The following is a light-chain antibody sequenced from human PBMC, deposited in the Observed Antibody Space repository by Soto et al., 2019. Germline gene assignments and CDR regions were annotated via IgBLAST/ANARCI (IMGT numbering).Light chain of an antibody. Sequence: QSALTQPPSASGSPGQSVTISCTGTSSDVGGYSYVSWYQQHPGKAPKLMIYEVTKRPSGVPDRFSGSKSGNTASLTVSGLHAEYDADYYCSSYACSNNFARVFVGGTKLTVL. CDR1: SSDVGGYSY. J-gene: IGLJ2*01. CDR3: SSYACSNNFARV. CDR2: EVT. V-gene: IGLV2-8*01.